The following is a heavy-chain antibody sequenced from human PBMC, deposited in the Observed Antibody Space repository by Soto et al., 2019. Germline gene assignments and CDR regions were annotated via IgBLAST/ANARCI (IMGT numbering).Heavy chain of an antibody. CDR2: ISGSGGST. J-gene: IGHJ4*02. CDR1: GFTFSSYA. D-gene: IGHD2-15*01. Sequence: GGSLRLSCAASGFTFSSYAMSWVRQAPGKGLEWVSAISGSGGSTYYADSVKGRFTISRDNSKNTLYLQMNSLRAEDTAVYYCAKDLYCSGGSCYTHYGDYRVYWGQGTLVTVSS. CDR3: AKDLYCSGGSCYTHYGDYRVY. V-gene: IGHV3-23*01.